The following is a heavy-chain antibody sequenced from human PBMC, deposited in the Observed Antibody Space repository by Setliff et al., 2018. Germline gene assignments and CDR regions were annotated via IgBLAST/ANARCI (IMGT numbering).Heavy chain of an antibody. V-gene: IGHV4-59*12. CDR2: VYYSGTT. CDR3: ATSGFCSAGSCYSFDD. CDR1: GGSISTYY. Sequence: SETLSLTCTVSGGSISTYYWSWIRQPPGKGLEFIGYVYYSGTTIYNPSLRSRVTMSVDTAKNRFSLNLTSVTAADTAVYYCATSGFCSAGSCYSFDDWGQGALVTVS. D-gene: IGHD6-19*01. J-gene: IGHJ4*02.